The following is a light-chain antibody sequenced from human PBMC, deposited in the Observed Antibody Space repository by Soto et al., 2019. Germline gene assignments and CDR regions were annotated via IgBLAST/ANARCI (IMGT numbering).Light chain of an antibody. J-gene: IGKJ1*01. CDR3: QQYNNWPPWT. CDR2: RAS. Sequence: EIVMTQSPATLSVSPGERATLSCRASQSVSSNLAWYEQKPGQAPRLLIYRASTRATGIPARFSGSGFGTEFTLSISSLQSEHFAVYYCQQYNNWPPWTFGQGTKVEIK. CDR1: QSVSSN. V-gene: IGKV3-15*01.